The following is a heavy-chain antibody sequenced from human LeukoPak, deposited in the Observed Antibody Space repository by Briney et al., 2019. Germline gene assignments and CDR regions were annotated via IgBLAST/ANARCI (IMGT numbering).Heavy chain of an antibody. J-gene: IGHJ4*02. Sequence: SETLSLTCTVSGGSISSYYWGWIRQPPGKGLEWIGSIYYSGSTYYNPSLKSRVTISVDTSKNQFSLKLSSVTAADTAVYYCASIGYCSGGSCYTIDYWGQGTLVTVSS. D-gene: IGHD2-15*01. CDR3: ASIGYCSGGSCYTIDY. CDR2: IYYSGST. V-gene: IGHV4-39*07. CDR1: GGSISSYY.